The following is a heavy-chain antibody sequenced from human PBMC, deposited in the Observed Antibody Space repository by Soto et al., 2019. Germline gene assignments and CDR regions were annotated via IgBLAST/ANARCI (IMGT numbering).Heavy chain of an antibody. V-gene: IGHV3-30*18. CDR2: ISYDGSNK. CDR1: GFTFSSYG. Sequence: QVQLVESGGGVVQPGRSLRLSCAASGFTFSSYGMHWVRQAPGKGLEWVAVISYDGSNKYYADSVKGRFTISRDNSKNTLYLQMNSLRAEDTAVYYCAKGLRVSRRSIAAAGPLDYWGQGTLVTVSS. D-gene: IGHD6-13*01. J-gene: IGHJ4*02. CDR3: AKGLRVSRRSIAAAGPLDY.